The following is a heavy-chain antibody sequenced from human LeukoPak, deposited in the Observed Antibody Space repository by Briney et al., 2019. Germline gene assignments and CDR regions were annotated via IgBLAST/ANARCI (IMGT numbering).Heavy chain of an antibody. Sequence: SETLSLTCTVSGGSISSYYWSWIRQPTGKGLEWIGYIYTSGSTNYNPSLKSRVTISVGTSKNQFSLKLSSVTAADTAVYYCARQSSGWQIDYWGQGTLVTVSS. D-gene: IGHD6-19*01. CDR2: IYTSGST. V-gene: IGHV4-4*09. J-gene: IGHJ4*02. CDR3: ARQSSGWQIDY. CDR1: GGSISSYY.